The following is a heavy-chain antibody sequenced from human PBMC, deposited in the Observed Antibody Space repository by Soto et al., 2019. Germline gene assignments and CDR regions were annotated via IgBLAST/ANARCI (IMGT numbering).Heavy chain of an antibody. J-gene: IGHJ6*02. V-gene: IGHV3-43*01. Sequence: PGGSLRLSCAASGFTFDDYTMHWVRQAPGKGLEWVSLISWDGGSTYYADSVKGRYTISRDNSKNSLYLQMNSLRTEDTALYYCAKALGTGDGRWYYYYGMDVWDQGTTVTVSS. CDR3: AKALGTGDGRWYYYYGMDV. CDR2: ISWDGGST. CDR1: GFTFDDYT. D-gene: IGHD3-10*01.